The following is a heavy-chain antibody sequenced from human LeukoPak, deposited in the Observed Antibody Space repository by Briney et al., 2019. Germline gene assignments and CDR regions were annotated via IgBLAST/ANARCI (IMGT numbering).Heavy chain of an antibody. Sequence: ASVKVSCKASGYTFTGYYMHWVRQAPGQGVEWMGWINPNSGGTNYAQKFQGRVTMTRDTSISTAYMELSRLRSDDTAVYYCARDNSYFGSVNYYYYGMDVWGQGTTVTVSS. CDR2: INPNSGGT. V-gene: IGHV1-2*02. CDR3: ARDNSYFGSVNYYYYGMDV. CDR1: GYTFTGYY. J-gene: IGHJ6*02. D-gene: IGHD3-10*01.